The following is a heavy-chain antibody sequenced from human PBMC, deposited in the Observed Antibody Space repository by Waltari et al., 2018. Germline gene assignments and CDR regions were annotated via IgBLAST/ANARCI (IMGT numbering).Heavy chain of an antibody. CDR1: GYSISSGYY. D-gene: IGHD6-6*01. V-gene: IGHV4-38-2*01. J-gene: IGHJ6*02. CDR3: ARSGSSSDTIYYYYGMDV. CDR2: IYHRGST. Sequence: QVQLQESGPGLVKPSETLSLTCAVSGYSISSGYYWGWIRQPPGKGLEWIGSIYHRGSTYYNPSLKSRVTISVDTSKNQFSLKLSSVTAADTAVYYCARSGSSSDTIYYYYGMDVWGQGTTVTVSS.